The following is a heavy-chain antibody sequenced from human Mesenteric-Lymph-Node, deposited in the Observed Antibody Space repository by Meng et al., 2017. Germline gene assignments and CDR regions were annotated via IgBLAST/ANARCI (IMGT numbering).Heavy chain of an antibody. J-gene: IGHJ4*02. Sequence: GESLKISCAASGFTFSNSAMNWVRQAPGKGLEWVSSIIRSGGSTYSADSVKGRFTISRDNSKNTRYLQMNSLRADDTAVYYCAKSFYGFSYGKIDYWGQGTLVTVSS. D-gene: IGHD5-18*01. CDR1: GFTFSNSA. CDR2: IIRSGGST. CDR3: AKSFYGFSYGKIDY. V-gene: IGHV3-23*01.